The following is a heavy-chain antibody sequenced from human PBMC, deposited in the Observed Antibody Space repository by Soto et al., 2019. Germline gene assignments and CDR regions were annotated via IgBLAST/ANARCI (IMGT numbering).Heavy chain of an antibody. Sequence: QVQLVQSGAEVQKPGASVKVSCKASGYTFTSYAMHWVRQAPGQRLEWMGWINAGNGNTKYSQKFQGRVTITRDTSASTAYMELSSLRSEDTAVYYCAREGVTTKDYYYYYMDVWGKGTTVTVSS. CDR1: GYTFTSYA. CDR3: AREGVTTKDYYYYYMDV. D-gene: IGHD4-17*01. CDR2: INAGNGNT. J-gene: IGHJ6*03. V-gene: IGHV1-3*01.